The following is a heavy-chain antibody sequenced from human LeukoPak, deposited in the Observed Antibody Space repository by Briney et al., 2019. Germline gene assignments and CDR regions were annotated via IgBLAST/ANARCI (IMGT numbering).Heavy chain of an antibody. D-gene: IGHD2-2*01. Sequence: HTGGSLRLSCAASGFTFSSYGMHWVRQAPGKGLEWVAFIRYDGSNKYYADSVKGRFTISRDNSKNTLYLQMNSLRADDTAVYYCARDSPRTGVRVPAAVGDYWGQGTLVTVSS. CDR1: GFTFSSYG. J-gene: IGHJ4*02. CDR2: IRYDGSNK. V-gene: IGHV3-30*02. CDR3: ARDSPRTGVRVPAAVGDY.